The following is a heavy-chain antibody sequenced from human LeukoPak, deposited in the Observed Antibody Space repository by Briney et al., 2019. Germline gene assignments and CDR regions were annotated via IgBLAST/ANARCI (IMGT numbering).Heavy chain of an antibody. CDR3: ARRDSDYSNWFDP. D-gene: IGHD4-11*01. CDR1: GGTFSSYA. Sequence: EASVKVSCKASGGTFSSYAISWVRQAPGQGLEWMGGIIPIFGTANYAQKFQGRVTITTDESTSTAYMELSSLRSEDTAVYYCARRDSDYSNWFDPWGQGTLVTVSS. V-gene: IGHV1-69*05. CDR2: IIPIFGTA. J-gene: IGHJ5*02.